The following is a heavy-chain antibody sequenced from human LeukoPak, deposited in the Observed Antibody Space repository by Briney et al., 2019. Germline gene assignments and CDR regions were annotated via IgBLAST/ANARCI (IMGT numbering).Heavy chain of an antibody. CDR3: AKDLRYFDWLEYYFDY. J-gene: IGHJ4*02. CDR2: ISYDGSTT. Sequence: GGSLRLSCVASGFTFSSYGMHWVRQAPGKGLEWVAVISYDGSTTYHADSVKGRFTISRDNSKNTLYLQMNSLRAEDTAVYYCAKDLRYFDWLEYYFDYWGQGTLVTVSS. D-gene: IGHD3-9*01. V-gene: IGHV3-30*18. CDR1: GFTFSSYG.